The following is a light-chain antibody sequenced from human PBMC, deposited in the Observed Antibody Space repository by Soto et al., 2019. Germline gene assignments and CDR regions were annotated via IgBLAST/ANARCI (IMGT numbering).Light chain of an antibody. Sequence: EIVLTQSPGTLSLSPGERATLSCRASQSVYSSYLAWYQQKHGQAPRLLIYGASTRITGIPDRFSGSGSGTDFTLTISRLEPEDFAVYYCQQYGDSPRTFGGGTKVEI. CDR1: QSVYSSY. CDR2: GAS. V-gene: IGKV3-20*01. J-gene: IGKJ4*01. CDR3: QQYGDSPRT.